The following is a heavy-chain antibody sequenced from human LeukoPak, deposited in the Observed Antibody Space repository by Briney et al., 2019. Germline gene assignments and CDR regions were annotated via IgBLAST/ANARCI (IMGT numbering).Heavy chain of an antibody. J-gene: IGHJ3*02. Sequence: SETLSLTCTVSGGSISTYYWTWIRQLPGKGLEWIGYIYYTGTTSYNPSLRSRVAISLDTSKNQFSLRLISVTAADTAVYYCARGRVLSTTYDIFDIWGQGTMVTVSS. V-gene: IGHV4-59*01. D-gene: IGHD3-22*01. CDR2: IYYTGTT. CDR1: GGSISTYY. CDR3: ARGRVLSTTYDIFDI.